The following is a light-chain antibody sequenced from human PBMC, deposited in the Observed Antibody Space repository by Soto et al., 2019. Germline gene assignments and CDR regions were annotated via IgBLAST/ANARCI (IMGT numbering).Light chain of an antibody. V-gene: IGLV2-14*03. CDR2: DVN. Sequence: QSALTQPASVSGSPGQSITISCTGTSSDVGGYNFVSWYQQHPGKAPKLMIFDVNNRPSGVSNRFSGSKSGNTASLTISGLQAEDEADYYCSSYTTGNSVVFGGGTQLTVL. CDR1: SSDVGGYNF. CDR3: SSYTTGNSVV. J-gene: IGLJ2*01.